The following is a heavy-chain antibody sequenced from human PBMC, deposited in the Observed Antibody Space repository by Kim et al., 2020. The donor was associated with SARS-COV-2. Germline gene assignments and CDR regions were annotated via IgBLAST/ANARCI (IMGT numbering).Heavy chain of an antibody. V-gene: IGHV1-24*01. CDR1: GFTLTELS. CDR3: ATSATVVSAILVTDYYGLDV. CDR2: FDPEYRKT. Sequence: ASVKVSCKVSGFTLTELSMHWVRQVPGKGLEWMGGFDPEYRKTILAQKFQGRLTLTEDTFRRTAYMEVSSLRFEDTAVYYCATSATVVSAILVTDYYGLDVWGQGTTVTVSS. J-gene: IGHJ6*02. D-gene: IGHD2-21*02.